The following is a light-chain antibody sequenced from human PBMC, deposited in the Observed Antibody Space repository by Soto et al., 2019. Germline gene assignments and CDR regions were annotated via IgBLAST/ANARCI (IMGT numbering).Light chain of an antibody. CDR3: SQYEDISICGV. CDR2: EVN. J-gene: IGLJ3*02. CDR1: SSDVGGYKY. Sequence: QSALTQPPSASGSPGQSVTISCTGTSSDVGGYKYVSWYQQHPGKAPKLMIFEVNKRPSGVPDRFSGSKSGNTASLTVSGLQQEEEGDYYCSQYEDISICGVFGGGTKLTVL. V-gene: IGLV2-8*01.